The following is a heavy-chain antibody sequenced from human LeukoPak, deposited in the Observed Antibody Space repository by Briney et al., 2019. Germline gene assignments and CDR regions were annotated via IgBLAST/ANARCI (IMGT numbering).Heavy chain of an antibody. CDR3: AKVQMVRGAQWFDP. J-gene: IGHJ5*02. CDR2: INPNSGGT. D-gene: IGHD3-10*01. V-gene: IGHV1-2*02. CDR1: GYTFTGYY. Sequence: GASVKVSCKASGYTFTGYYMHWVRQAPGQGLEWMGWINPNSGGTNYAQKFQGRVTMTRDTSISTAYMELSRLRSDDTAVYYCAKVQMVRGAQWFDPWGQGTLVTVSS.